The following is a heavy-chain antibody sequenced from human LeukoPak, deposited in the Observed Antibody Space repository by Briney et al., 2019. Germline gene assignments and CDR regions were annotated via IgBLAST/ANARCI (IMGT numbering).Heavy chain of an antibody. J-gene: IGHJ5*02. Sequence: KASETLSLTCTVSGGSISSYYWSWIRQPPGKGLEWIGYIYYSGSINYNPSLKSRVTISVDTSKNQFSLKLSSVTAADTAVYYCAGVTAVADLGWFDPWGQGTLVTVSS. D-gene: IGHD6-19*01. CDR2: IYYSGSI. V-gene: IGHV4-59*08. CDR1: GGSISSYY. CDR3: AGVTAVADLGWFDP.